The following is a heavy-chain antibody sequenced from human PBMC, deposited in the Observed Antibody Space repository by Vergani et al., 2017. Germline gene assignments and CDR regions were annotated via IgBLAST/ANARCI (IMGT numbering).Heavy chain of an antibody. CDR3: ARHCCPCPRKHHLNQKGMDV. V-gene: IGHV5-10-1*01. Sequence: EVQLVQSGAEVKKPGESLRISCKGSGYSFTSYWISWVRQMPGKGLEWMGRIDPSDSYTNYSPSFQGHVTISADKSISTAYLQWSSLKASDTAMYYCARHCCPCPRKHHLNQKGMDVWGQGTTVTVSS. CDR1: GYSFTSYW. D-gene: IGHD1-14*01. J-gene: IGHJ6*02. CDR2: IDPSDSYT.